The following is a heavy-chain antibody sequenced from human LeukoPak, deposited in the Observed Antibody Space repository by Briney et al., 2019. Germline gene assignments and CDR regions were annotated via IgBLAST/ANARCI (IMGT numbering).Heavy chain of an antibody. D-gene: IGHD6-13*01. CDR3: ARVSAAGTGFLDL. V-gene: IGHV3-21*01. J-gene: IGHJ2*01. CDR1: GFTFSSYS. CDR2: ISSSSSYI. Sequence: PGGSLRLSCAASGFTFSSYSMNWVRQAPGKGLEWVSSISSSSSYIYYADSVKGRFTISRDNAKNSLYLQMNSLRAEDTAVYYCARVSAAGTGFLDLWGRGTLVLVSA.